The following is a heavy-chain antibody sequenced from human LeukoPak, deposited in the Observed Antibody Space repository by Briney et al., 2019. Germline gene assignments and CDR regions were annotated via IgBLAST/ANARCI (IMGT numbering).Heavy chain of an antibody. D-gene: IGHD6-13*01. Sequence: GGSLRLSCAASGFTFSSYSMNWVRQAPGKGLEWVANIKQDGSQTYYVDSVKGRLIILRDNAKNSVYLLMNSLRVEDTAVYYCARIGYRSSSLDYWGPGTMVTVSS. CDR2: IKQDGSQT. CDR1: GFTFSSYS. V-gene: IGHV3-7*01. J-gene: IGHJ4*02. CDR3: ARIGYRSSSLDY.